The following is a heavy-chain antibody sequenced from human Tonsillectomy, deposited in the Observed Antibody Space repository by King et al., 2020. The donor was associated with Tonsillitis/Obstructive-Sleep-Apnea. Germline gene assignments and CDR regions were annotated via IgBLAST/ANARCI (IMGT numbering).Heavy chain of an antibody. V-gene: IGHV1-69*09. D-gene: IGHD2-2*02. CDR1: GGTFSSHA. Sequence: VQLVQSGAEVKKPGSSVQVSCKASGGTFSSHAINWVRQAPGQGLEWMGRIIPILHITNYAQNFQGRVTITADIFTSTAYMEVSSLRSEDTAVYYCARDAGYCSSTTCYNPLDYWGQGTLVTVSS. CDR3: ARDAGYCSSTTCYNPLDY. CDR2: IIPILHIT. J-gene: IGHJ4*02.